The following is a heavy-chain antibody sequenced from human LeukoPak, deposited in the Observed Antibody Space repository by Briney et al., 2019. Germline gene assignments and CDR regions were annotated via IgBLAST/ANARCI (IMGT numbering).Heavy chain of an antibody. CDR3: AKHLGSHSFLFYYMDV. CDR1: QFTFSRFA. J-gene: IGHJ6*03. V-gene: IGHV3-23*01. Sequence: GGSLRLSCEASQFTFSRFAMSWIRQAPGTGLEWVSTLSGSGTATYYADSVKGRFTTSRDNSKDTLYLQMDNLRADDTAVYYCAKHLGSHSFLFYYMDVWGTGTSVIVSS. CDR2: LSGSGTAT. D-gene: IGHD2-21*01.